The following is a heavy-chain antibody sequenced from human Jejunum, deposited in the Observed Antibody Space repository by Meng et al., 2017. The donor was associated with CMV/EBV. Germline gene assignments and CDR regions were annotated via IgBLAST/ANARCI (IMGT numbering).Heavy chain of an antibody. V-gene: IGHV4-59*01. D-gene: IGHD6-19*01. J-gene: IGHJ4*02. Sequence: QVQLHESGPRLVKPSETLSVSCIVSGFSSASTYWSWIRQPPGKALEWIGHISDSGSTKYNPSLESRVSISLDASKNYFSLKLRSVTPADTAVYYCARLVNSGWIFYYFDFWGQGSLVTVSS. CDR2: ISDSGST. CDR1: GFSSASTY. CDR3: ARLVNSGWIFYYFDF.